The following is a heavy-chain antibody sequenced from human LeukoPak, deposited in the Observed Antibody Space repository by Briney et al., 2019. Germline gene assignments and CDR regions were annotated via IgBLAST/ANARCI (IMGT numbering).Heavy chain of an antibody. CDR3: ARSGYSSGWYGYFDY. CDR2: ISYDGSNK. D-gene: IGHD6-19*01. V-gene: IGHV3-30-3*01. CDR1: GFTFSSYA. J-gene: IGHJ4*02. Sequence: GRSLRLSCAASGFTFSSYAMHWVRQAPGKGLEWVAVISYDGSNKYYADSVKGRFTISRDNSKNTLYLQMNSLRAEDTAVYYCARSGYSSGWYGYFDYWGQGTLVTVSS.